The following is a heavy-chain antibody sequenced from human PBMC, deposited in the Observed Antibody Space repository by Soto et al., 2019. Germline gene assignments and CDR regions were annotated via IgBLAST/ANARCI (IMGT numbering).Heavy chain of an antibody. CDR1: GGSISSSRYY. J-gene: IGHJ5*02. CDR3: ARKADFWSGSGSFDP. Sequence: QLQLQESGPGLVKPSETLSLTCTVSGGSISSSRYYWGWIRQPPGKGLEWIGSIYYNGFTYYNPSLKSRVTISVDTSRNQFSLKLNSVTTADTAVYFCARKADFWSGSGSFDPWGQGTLVTVSS. CDR2: IYYNGFT. D-gene: IGHD3-3*01. V-gene: IGHV4-39*01.